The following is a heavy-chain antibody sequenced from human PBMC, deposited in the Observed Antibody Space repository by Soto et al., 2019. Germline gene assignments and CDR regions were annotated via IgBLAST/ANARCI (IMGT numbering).Heavy chain of an antibody. V-gene: IGHV3-33*06. CDR3: AKAYYYDSSGYYSVDAFDI. CDR2: IWYDGSNK. Sequence: QVQLVESGGGVVQPGRSLRLSCAASGFTFSSYGMHWVRQAPGKGLEWVAVIWYDGSNKYYADSVKGRFTISRDNSKNTLYLQMNSLRAEDTAVYYCAKAYYYDSSGYYSVDAFDIWGQGTMVTVSS. CDR1: GFTFSSYG. J-gene: IGHJ3*02. D-gene: IGHD3-22*01.